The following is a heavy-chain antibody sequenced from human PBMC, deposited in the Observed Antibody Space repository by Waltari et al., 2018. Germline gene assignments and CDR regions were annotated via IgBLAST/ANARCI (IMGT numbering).Heavy chain of an antibody. CDR3: ARSFTVTTAFDY. CDR2: ISYDGSNK. V-gene: IGHV3-30-3*01. Sequence: QVQLVESGGGVVQPGRSLRLSCAASGFTFSSYAMHWVRQAPGKGLEWVAVISYDGSNKYYADSVKGRFTISRDNSKNTLYLQMNSLRAEDTAVYYCARSFTVTTAFDYWGQGTLVTVSS. D-gene: IGHD4-17*01. J-gene: IGHJ4*02. CDR1: GFTFSSYA.